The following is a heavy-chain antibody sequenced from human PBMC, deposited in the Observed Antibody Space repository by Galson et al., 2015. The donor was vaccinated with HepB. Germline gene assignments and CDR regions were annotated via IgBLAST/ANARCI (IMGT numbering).Heavy chain of an antibody. CDR2: IDSSGSAI. J-gene: IGHJ4*02. CDR1: GFTFSSYG. V-gene: IGHV3-48*03. Sequence: SLRLSCAASGFTFSSYGMNWVRQAPGKGLEWVSSIDSSGSAIYYADSVKGRFTISRDDAKNSLYLQMSNLRADDTDVYYCATRFDYWGQGTLVTVSS. CDR3: ATRFDY.